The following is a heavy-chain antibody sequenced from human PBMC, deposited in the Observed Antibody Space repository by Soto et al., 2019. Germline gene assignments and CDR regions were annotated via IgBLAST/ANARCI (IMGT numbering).Heavy chain of an antibody. Sequence: QVQLVESGGGVVQPGRSLRLSCAASGFTFSSYGMHWVRQAPGKGLEWVAVIWYDGSNKYYADSVKGRFTISRDNSKNTLYLQMNGLRAEDTAVYYCARGGYYDRSGYFPFDYWGQGTLVTVSS. J-gene: IGHJ4*02. V-gene: IGHV3-33*01. CDR3: ARGGYYDRSGYFPFDY. D-gene: IGHD3-22*01. CDR1: GFTFSSYG. CDR2: IWYDGSNK.